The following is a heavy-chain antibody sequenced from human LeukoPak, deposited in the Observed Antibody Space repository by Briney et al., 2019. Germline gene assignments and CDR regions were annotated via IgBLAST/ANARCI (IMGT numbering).Heavy chain of an antibody. CDR1: GYSIRSGYQ. J-gene: IGHJ4*02. V-gene: IGHV4-38-2*01. D-gene: IGHD4-11*01. CDR3: ARAEINDYNRY. Sequence: MASETLSLTCSVSGYSIRSGYQWGWIRQAPGKGLEWIGSINYSGRTYDNPSLKSRVTISIDTSKNQIFLKLRSTTAADTAHYYCARAEINDYNRYWGQGILVIVSS. CDR2: INYSGRT.